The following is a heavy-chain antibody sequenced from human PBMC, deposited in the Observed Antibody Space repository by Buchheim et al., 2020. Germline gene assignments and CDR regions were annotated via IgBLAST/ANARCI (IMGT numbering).Heavy chain of an antibody. CDR3: AKDSRYFDSSGNFDY. J-gene: IGHJ4*02. CDR2: ISGSGVSR. V-gene: IGHV3-23*01. D-gene: IGHD3-22*01. CDR1: GFTFSNYA. Sequence: EVQLLESGGGLVQPGGSLRLSCAASGFTFSNYAMSWVRQAPGKGLDWVSAISGSGVSRYYADSEKGRFAISRDNSKNTLYLQVNSLRAEDTAIYYCAKDSRYFDSSGNFDYWGPGTL.